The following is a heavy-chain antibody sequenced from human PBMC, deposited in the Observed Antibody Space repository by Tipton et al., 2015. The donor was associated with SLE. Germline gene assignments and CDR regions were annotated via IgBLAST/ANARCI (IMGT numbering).Heavy chain of an antibody. V-gene: IGHV4-59*10. CDR3: ARGVRFLEWNYFDP. D-gene: IGHD3-3*01. CDR2: IFGRGGT. CDR1: GFTFSRFS. J-gene: IGHJ5*02. Sequence: LRLSCEASGFTFSRFSMNWVRQAPGKGLEWIGRIFGRGGTNYNPSLKSRVTMSVDTSKNQFSLELTSVTAADTAVYYCARGVRFLEWNYFDPWGQGTLVTVSS.